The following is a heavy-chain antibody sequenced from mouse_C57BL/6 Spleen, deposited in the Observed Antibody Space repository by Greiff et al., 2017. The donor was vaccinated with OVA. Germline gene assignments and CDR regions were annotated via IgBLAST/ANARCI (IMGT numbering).Heavy chain of an antibody. J-gene: IGHJ4*01. CDR2: IDPDDGDT. D-gene: IGHD2-3*01. Sequence: EVQLQQPGAELVKPGASVKLSCTASGFNITDYYMHWVKQRTEQGLEWIGRIDPDDGDTKYDPKFKGKATITVDTSSNTAYLQLSSLTSEDTAVYYCARSPDGYHYAMDYWGQGTSVTVSS. CDR3: ARSPDGYHYAMDY. CDR1: GFNITDYY. V-gene: IGHV14-2*01.